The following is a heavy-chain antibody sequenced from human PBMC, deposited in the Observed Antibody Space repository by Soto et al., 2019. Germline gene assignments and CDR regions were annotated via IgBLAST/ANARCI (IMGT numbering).Heavy chain of an antibody. CDR2: ISSSSSTI. J-gene: IGHJ4*02. CDR3: ARDRRSPTDY. Sequence: GSLRLSCAASGFTFSSYSMNWVRQAPGKGLEWVSYISSSSSTIYYADSVKGRFTISRDNAKNSLYLQMNSLRAEDTAVYYCARDRRSPTDYRGQGTLVTVSS. CDR1: GFTFSSYS. D-gene: IGHD3-10*01. V-gene: IGHV3-48*01.